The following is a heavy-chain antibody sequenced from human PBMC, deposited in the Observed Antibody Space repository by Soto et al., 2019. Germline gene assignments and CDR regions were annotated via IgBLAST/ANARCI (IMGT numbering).Heavy chain of an antibody. CDR2: ISGSGATT. D-gene: IGHD3-10*01. CDR1: GFTFSNYA. V-gene: IGHV3-23*01. CDR3: PNDSLYSYGSALRKGLDS. J-gene: IGHJ4*02. Sequence: EVQLLESGGGLVQPGGSLRLSCAASGFTFSNYAMIWVRQAPGKGLEGVSSISGSGATTYYADSVKGRFTISRDNSNTTLYLQMTTPIAADTASSSSPNDSLYSYGSALRKGLDSWGQATLVTVSS.